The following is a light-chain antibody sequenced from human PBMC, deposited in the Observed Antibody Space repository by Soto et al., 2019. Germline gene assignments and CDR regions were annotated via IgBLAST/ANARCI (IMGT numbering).Light chain of an antibody. CDR1: SSDVGTYNY. Sequence: QSALTQPPSASGSPGQSVTISCTGTSSDVGTYNYVSWYQKHPGKAPKLLIYEVSKRPSGVPDRFSGSKSGSTASLTVSGLQTEDEADYYCSSYAGSNVVFGGGTKVTVL. CDR3: SSYAGSNVV. J-gene: IGLJ2*01. CDR2: EVS. V-gene: IGLV2-8*01.